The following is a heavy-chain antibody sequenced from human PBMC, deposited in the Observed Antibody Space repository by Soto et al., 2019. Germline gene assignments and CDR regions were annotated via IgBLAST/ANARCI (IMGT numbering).Heavy chain of an antibody. Sequence: SVSLSLTCSVLRSPIHSTTFWSRIRQPPGKGLEWFGHIYYSGRTYYNPSLKSRVTMSVDTSKNQFSLKLSSVTAVDTAVYYCARKGEEGWFDPWGQGTLVTVS. CDR3: ARKGEEGWFDP. V-gene: IGHV4-28*01. CDR1: RSPIHSTTF. J-gene: IGHJ5*02. D-gene: IGHD2-21*01. CDR2: IYYSGRT.